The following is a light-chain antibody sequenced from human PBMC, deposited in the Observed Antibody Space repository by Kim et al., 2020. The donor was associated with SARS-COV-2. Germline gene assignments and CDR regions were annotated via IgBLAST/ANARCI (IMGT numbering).Light chain of an antibody. CDR3: QQYNNWPGS. CDR1: QSVSSN. V-gene: IGKV3-15*01. Sequence: SVSPGERATLSCRASQSVSSNLAWYQQKPGQAPRLLISGASTKATGIPARFSGSGSGTEFTLTISSLQSEDFVVYYCQQYNNWPGSFGQGTKLEI. CDR2: GAS. J-gene: IGKJ2*04.